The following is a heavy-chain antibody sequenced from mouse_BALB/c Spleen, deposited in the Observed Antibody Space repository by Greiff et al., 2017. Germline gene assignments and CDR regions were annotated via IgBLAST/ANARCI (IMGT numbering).Heavy chain of an antibody. D-gene: IGHD2-3*01. CDR3: ARRGDGYSSYYYAMDY. J-gene: IGHJ4*01. CDR2: INPSSGYT. V-gene: IGHV1-4*01. Sequence: VKLVESGAELARPGASVKMSCKASGYTFTSYTMHWVKQRPGQGLEWIGYINPSSGYTNYNQKFKDKATLTADKSSSTAYMQLSSLTSEDSAVYYCARRGDGYSSYYYAMDYWGQGTSVTVSS. CDR1: GYTFTSYT.